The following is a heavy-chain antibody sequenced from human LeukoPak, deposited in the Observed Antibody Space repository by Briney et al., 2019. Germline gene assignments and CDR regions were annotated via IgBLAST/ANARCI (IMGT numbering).Heavy chain of an antibody. D-gene: IGHD6-13*01. CDR2: IIPILGIA. Sequence: ALVKVSCKASGGTFSSYAISWVRQAPGQGLEWMGRIIPILGIANYAQKFQGRVTITADRSTSTAYMELSSLRSEDTAVYYCARENIAAREYYFDYWGQGTLVTVSS. V-gene: IGHV1-69*04. CDR3: ARENIAAREYYFDY. CDR1: GGTFSSYA. J-gene: IGHJ4*02.